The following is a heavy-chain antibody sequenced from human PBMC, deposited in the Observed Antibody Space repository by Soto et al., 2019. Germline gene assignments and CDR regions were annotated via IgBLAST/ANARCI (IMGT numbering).Heavy chain of an antibody. CDR2: INHSGST. J-gene: IGHJ4*02. CDR3: ARFYDYGDSYYDY. CDR1: GGSFSGYY. D-gene: IGHD4-17*01. V-gene: IGHV4-34*01. Sequence: PSETLSLTCAVYGGSFSGYYWSWIRQPPGKGLEWIGEINHSGSTNYNPSLKSRVTISVDTSKNQFSLKLSSVTAADTAVYYCARFYDYGDSYYDYWGQGTLFTVSS.